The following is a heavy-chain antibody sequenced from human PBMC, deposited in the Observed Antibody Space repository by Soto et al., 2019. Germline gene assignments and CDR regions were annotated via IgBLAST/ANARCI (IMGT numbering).Heavy chain of an antibody. D-gene: IGHD1-26*01. CDR1: GFTFSSYA. V-gene: IGHV3-23*01. CDR3: AKAESSGSYYLHY. Sequence: GGSLRLSCAASGFTFSSYAMSWVRQAPGKGLEWVSAISGSGGSTYYADSVKGRFTISRVNSKNTLYLQMNSLRAEDTAVYYGAKAESSGSYYLHYFGQGTLVTVSS. CDR2: ISGSGGST. J-gene: IGHJ4*02.